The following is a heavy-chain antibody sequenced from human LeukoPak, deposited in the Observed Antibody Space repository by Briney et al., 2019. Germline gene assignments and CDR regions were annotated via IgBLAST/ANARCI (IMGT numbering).Heavy chain of an antibody. J-gene: IGHJ4*02. CDR2: ISGSGGST. CDR1: GFTFSSYA. V-gene: IGHV3-23*01. CDR3: VAPLFDWDYFDY. Sequence: PGGSLRLACVASGFTFSSYAMSWVRQAPGKGLEWVSAISGSGGSTYYADSVKGRFTISRDNSKNTLYLQMNSLRAEDTAVYYCVAPLFDWDYFDYWGQGTLVTVSS. D-gene: IGHD3-9*01.